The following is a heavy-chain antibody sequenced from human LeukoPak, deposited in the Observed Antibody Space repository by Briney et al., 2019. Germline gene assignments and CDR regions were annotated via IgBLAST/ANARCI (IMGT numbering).Heavy chain of an antibody. Sequence: SVKVSCKASGGTFSSYAISWVRQAPGQGLEWMGRIIPILGIANYAQKFQGRVTITADKSTSAAYMELSSLRSEDTAVYYCARGAASELYDFWSGYYNYSYGMDVWGQGTTVTVSS. CDR2: IIPILGIA. V-gene: IGHV1-69*04. D-gene: IGHD3-3*01. J-gene: IGHJ6*02. CDR3: ARGAASELYDFWSGYYNYSYGMDV. CDR1: GGTFSSYA.